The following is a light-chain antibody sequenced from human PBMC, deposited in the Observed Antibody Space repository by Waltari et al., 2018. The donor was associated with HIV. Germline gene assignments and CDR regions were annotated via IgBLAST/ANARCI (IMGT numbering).Light chain of an antibody. V-gene: IGLV2-23*02. CDR2: DVT. Sequence: LTQPASLPGQSITISCTGTSSDVGSHNYVSWYQQHPGKAPKLMIYDVTKRPSGVSNRFSGSKSGNTASLTISGLQAEDEADYYCCSYAGSSTLAFGGGTKLTVL. CDR3: CSYAGSSTLA. J-gene: IGLJ2*01. CDR1: SSDVGSHNY.